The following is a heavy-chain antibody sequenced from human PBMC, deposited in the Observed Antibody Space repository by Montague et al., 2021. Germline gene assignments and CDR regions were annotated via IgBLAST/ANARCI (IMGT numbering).Heavy chain of an antibody. J-gene: IGHJ4*02. CDR1: NGPFSSRRDY. Sequence: SETLSLTCTVTNGPFSSRRDYWGRITSAPTTALDCIGNNYYTERTSYNPYPKTEVTITVETSKNQFSLMLSSVTAADTAVYYCASSSRGRWLQSYFDYWGQGTLVTVAS. CDR3: ASSSRGRWLQSYFDY. D-gene: IGHD5-24*01. CDR2: NYYTERT. V-gene: IGHV4-39*01.